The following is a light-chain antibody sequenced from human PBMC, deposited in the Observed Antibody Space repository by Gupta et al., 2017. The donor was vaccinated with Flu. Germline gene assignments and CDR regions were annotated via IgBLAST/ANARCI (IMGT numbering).Light chain of an antibody. V-gene: IGKV4-1*01. CDR1: QSLLHSSNNKNY. CDR2: WAS. Sequence: SCRSSQSLLHSSNNKNYLAWYQQKPGQPPKLLIYWASIRESGVPDRFSGSGSGTDFTLSITSLQAEDVAVYYCKQYYSSPRTFGQGTKVEVK. CDR3: KQYYSSPRT. J-gene: IGKJ1*01.